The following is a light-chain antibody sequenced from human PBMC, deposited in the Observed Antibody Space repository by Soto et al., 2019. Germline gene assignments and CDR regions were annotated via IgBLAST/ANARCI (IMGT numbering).Light chain of an antibody. V-gene: IGLV2-23*01. CDR2: EGS. CDR1: SSNVGSYNL. CDR3: CSYAGSSTWV. Sequence: QCVLTQPASVSGSPGQSITISCTGTSSNVGSYNLVAWYQQHPGKAPKLMIYEGSKRPSGVSNRFSGSKSGNTASLTISGLQAEDEADYYCCSYAGSSTWVFDGGTKLTAL. J-gene: IGLJ3*02.